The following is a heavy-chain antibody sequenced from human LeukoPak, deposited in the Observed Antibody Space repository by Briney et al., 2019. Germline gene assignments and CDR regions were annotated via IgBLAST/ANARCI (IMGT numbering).Heavy chain of an antibody. V-gene: IGHV1-2*02. J-gene: IGHJ6*03. CDR2: INPNSGGT. CDR3: AKEGHSSSSYYYYYYMDV. Sequence: GASVKVSCKASGYTFTGYYIHWVRQAPGQGLEWMGWINPNSGGTNYAQKFQGRVTMTRDTSISTAYMELSRLRSDDTAVYYCAKEGHSSSSYYYYYYMDVWGKGTTVTVSS. CDR1: GYTFTGYY. D-gene: IGHD6-6*01.